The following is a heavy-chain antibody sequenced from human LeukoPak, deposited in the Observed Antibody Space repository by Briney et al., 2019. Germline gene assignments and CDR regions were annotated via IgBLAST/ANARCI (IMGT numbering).Heavy chain of an antibody. J-gene: IGHJ6*02. V-gene: IGHV3-48*03. Sequence: GGSLRLSCAASGFTFSSYGMNWVRQAPGKGLEWVSSISSIGSTIYYADSVKGRFTISRDNAKNSLYLQMNSLRAEDTAVYYCAELGITMIGGAWGQGTTVTISS. CDR3: AELGITMIGGA. CDR2: ISSIGSTI. CDR1: GFTFSSYG. D-gene: IGHD3-22*01.